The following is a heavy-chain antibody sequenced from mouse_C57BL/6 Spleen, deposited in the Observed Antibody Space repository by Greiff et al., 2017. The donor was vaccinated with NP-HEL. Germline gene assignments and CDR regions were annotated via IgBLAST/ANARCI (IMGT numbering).Heavy chain of an antibody. V-gene: IGHV1-7*01. Sequence: QVQLQQSGAELAKPGASVKLSCKASGYTFTSYWMHWVKQRPGQGLEWIGYINPSSGYTKYNQKFKDKATLTADKSSSTAYMQLSSLTYEDSAVYYCARYYDSPLYAMDYWGQGTSVTVSS. CDR1: GYTFTSYW. D-gene: IGHD2-4*01. J-gene: IGHJ4*01. CDR3: ARYYDSPLYAMDY. CDR2: INPSSGYT.